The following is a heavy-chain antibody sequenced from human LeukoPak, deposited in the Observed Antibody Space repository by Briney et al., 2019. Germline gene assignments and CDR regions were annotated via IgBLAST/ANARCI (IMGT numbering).Heavy chain of an antibody. CDR2: IYYSGST. CDR3: ARQKCTSASCLTKNAFDI. CDR1: GGSISSYY. D-gene: IGHD2-2*01. V-gene: IGHV4-59*08. J-gene: IGHJ3*02. Sequence: SETLSLTCTVSGGSISSYYWTWIRQPPGKGLEWIGYIYYSGSTNYNPSLESRVTISVDTSKNQFSLDLSSVTVADTAVYYCARQKCTSASCLTKNAFDIWGQGTMVTVSS.